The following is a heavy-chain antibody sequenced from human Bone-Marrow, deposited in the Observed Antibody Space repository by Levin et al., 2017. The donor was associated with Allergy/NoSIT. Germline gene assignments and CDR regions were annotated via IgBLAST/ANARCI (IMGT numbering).Heavy chain of an antibody. V-gene: IGHV3-30*18. Sequence: PGGSLRLSCVGSGFTFSSFGMHWVRQAPGKGLEWVSFISYAGVNTHYTASVKGRFTISRANSKNTLFLQMSDLTTEDTALYYCAEESHVYCSGGGCFAEWGQGTLVTVSS. D-gene: IGHD2-15*01. CDR2: ISYAGVNT. CDR1: GFTFSSFG. CDR3: AEESHVYCSGGGCFAE. J-gene: IGHJ4*02.